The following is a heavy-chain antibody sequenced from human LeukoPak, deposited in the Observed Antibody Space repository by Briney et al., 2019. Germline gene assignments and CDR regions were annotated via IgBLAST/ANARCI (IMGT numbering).Heavy chain of an antibody. J-gene: IGHJ6*03. CDR2: IYPGDSDT. CDR3: ASAATVTTEYYYYYMDV. D-gene: IGHD4-11*01. Sequence: GESLKISWKGSGYRFTSYWIGRVRQIPGKGVEWMGIIYPGDSDTRYRPSFQGQVTISADKSISTAYLQWSSLKASDTAMYYCASAATVTTEYYYYYMDVWGKGSTVTVSS. CDR1: GYRFTSYW. V-gene: IGHV5-51*01.